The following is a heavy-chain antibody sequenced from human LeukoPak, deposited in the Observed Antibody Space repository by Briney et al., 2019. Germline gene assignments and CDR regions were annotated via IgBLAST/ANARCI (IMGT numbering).Heavy chain of an antibody. CDR1: GFTFSSYS. J-gene: IGHJ4*02. Sequence: PGGSLRLSCAASGFTFSSYSMNWVRQAPGKGLEWVSYISSSSSTIYYADSVKGRFTISRDNAKNSLYLQMNSLRAEDTAVYYCARETTIVLRYFDWDSKYFDYWGQGTLVTVSS. V-gene: IGHV3-48*04. D-gene: IGHD3-9*01. CDR3: ARETTIVLRYFDWDSKYFDY. CDR2: ISSSSSTI.